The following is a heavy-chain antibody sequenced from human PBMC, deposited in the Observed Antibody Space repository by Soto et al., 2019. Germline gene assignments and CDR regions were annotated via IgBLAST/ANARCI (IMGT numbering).Heavy chain of an antibody. J-gene: IGHJ4*02. CDR2: IYTSGST. CDR3: ARDLGDYGDYGFDY. V-gene: IGHV4-4*07. CDR1: GGSISGYF. Sequence: SETLSLTCTVSGGSISGYFWSWIRQPAGKGLEWIGRIYTSGSTNYNPSLKSRITMSVDTSNNQVFLRLSSVTAADTAVYYCARDLGDYGDYGFDYWGQGILVTVSS. D-gene: IGHD4-17*01.